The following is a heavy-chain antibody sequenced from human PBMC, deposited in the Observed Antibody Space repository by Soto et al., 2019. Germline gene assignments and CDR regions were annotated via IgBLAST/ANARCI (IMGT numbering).Heavy chain of an antibody. J-gene: IGHJ6*02. CDR3: AGDEGYYYSGMDV. V-gene: IGHV4-39*07. CDR1: GGSISSSSYY. CDR2: IYYSGST. Sequence: SETLSLTCTVSGGSISSSSYYWGWIRQPPGKGLEWIGSIYYSGSTYYNPSLKSRVTISVDTSKNQFSLKLSSVTAADTAVYYCAGDEGYYYSGMDVWGQGTAVTVSS.